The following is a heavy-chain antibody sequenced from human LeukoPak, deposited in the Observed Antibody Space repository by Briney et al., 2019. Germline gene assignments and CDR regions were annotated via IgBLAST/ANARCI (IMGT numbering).Heavy chain of an antibody. J-gene: IGHJ4*02. CDR1: DFNFVTYA. CDR2: ISGSGGST. V-gene: IGHV3-23*01. Sequence: GGSLRLSCAASDFNFVTYAMSWVRQAPGKGLEWVSAISGSGGSTYYADSVKGRFTISRDNSKNTLYLQMNSLRAEDTAVYYCAKGYGSGSYSIDYWGQGTLVTVSS. CDR3: AKGYGSGSYSIDY. D-gene: IGHD3-10*01.